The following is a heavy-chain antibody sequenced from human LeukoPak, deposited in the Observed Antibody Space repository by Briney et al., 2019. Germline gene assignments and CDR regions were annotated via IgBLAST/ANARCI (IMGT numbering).Heavy chain of an antibody. J-gene: IGHJ3*02. CDR1: GFTFSSYG. Sequence: GGSLRLSCAASGFTFSSYGMHWARQAPGKGLEWVAVISYDGSNKYYADSVKGRFTISRDNSKNTLYLQMNSLRAEDTAVYYCAKDLTVTYCSGGSCYSSDAFDIWGQGTMVTVSS. CDR3: AKDLTVTYCSGGSCYSSDAFDI. D-gene: IGHD2-15*01. V-gene: IGHV3-30*18. CDR2: ISYDGSNK.